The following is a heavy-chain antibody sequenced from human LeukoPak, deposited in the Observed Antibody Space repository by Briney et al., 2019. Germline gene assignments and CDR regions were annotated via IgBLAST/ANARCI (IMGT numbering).Heavy chain of an antibody. CDR2: IIPIFGTA. Sequence: ASVKVSCKASGGTFSSYAISWVRQAPGQGPEWMGGIIPIFGTANYAQKFQGRVTITTDESTSTAYMELSSLRSEDTAVYYCARDLRTHYYYYMDVWGKGTTVTVSS. CDR3: ARDLRTHYYYYMDV. J-gene: IGHJ6*03. V-gene: IGHV1-69*05. CDR1: GGTFSSYA. D-gene: IGHD3-16*01.